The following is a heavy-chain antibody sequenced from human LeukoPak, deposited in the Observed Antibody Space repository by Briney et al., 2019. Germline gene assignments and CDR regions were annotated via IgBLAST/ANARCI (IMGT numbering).Heavy chain of an antibody. D-gene: IGHD4-11*01. CDR3: ARHLGGYTNINWFDL. CDR1: GGSLLSGDYY. J-gene: IGHJ5*02. V-gene: IGHV4-39*01. CDR2: IHYSGNT. Sequence: SETLSLTCSVSGGSLLSGDYYWGWIRQPPGKGLEWMGSIHYSGNTYYNPSLKSRVTISVDTSKNQLSLKLYSVTAADTAVYYCARHLGGYTNINWFDLWGQGTLVTVSS.